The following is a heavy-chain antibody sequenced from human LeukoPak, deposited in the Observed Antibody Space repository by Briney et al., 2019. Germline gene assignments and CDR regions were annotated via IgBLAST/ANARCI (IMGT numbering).Heavy chain of an antibody. Sequence: GGSLRLSCAASGFTFSSYSMNWVRQAPGKGLEWVGRIKSKTDGGTTDYAAPVKGRFTLSRDDSENTLYLQMNSLKTEDTAVYYCATVGIAAGGTYYYYAMDVWGQGTTVTVSS. D-gene: IGHD6-13*01. CDR1: GFTFSSYS. CDR3: ATVGIAAGGTYYYYAMDV. V-gene: IGHV3-15*01. J-gene: IGHJ6*02. CDR2: IKSKTDGGTT.